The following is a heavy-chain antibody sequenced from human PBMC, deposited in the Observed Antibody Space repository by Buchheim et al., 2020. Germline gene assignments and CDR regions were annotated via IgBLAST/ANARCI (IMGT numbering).Heavy chain of an antibody. D-gene: IGHD2-2*01. CDR3: AREEVPAGVDY. CDR2: ISYDGSNK. V-gene: IGHV3-30-3*01. Sequence: QVQLVESGGGVVQPGRSLRLSCAASGFTFSSYAMHWVRQAPGKGLEWVAVISYDGSNKYYADSVKGRFTISRDNSKNTLYLQMNSMRAEDTAEYYCAREEVPAGVDYWGQGTL. CDR1: GFTFSSYA. J-gene: IGHJ4*02.